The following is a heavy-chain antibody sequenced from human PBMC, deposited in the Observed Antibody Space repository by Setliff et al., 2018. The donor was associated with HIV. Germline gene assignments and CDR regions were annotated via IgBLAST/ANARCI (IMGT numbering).Heavy chain of an antibody. CDR3: VNPSGAMGDFDS. CDR1: GYSINSGYSINSDYY. Sequence: PSETLSLTCAVSGYSINSGYSINSDYYWGWIRQPPGKGLEWIGSFSYRGRTYYNPSLRGRVTISIDTSKNQFSLQLTSVTAADTAVYYCVNPSGAMGDFDSWGQGTLVTVSS. D-gene: IGHD3-16*01. V-gene: IGHV4-39*01. CDR2: FSYRGRT. J-gene: IGHJ4*02.